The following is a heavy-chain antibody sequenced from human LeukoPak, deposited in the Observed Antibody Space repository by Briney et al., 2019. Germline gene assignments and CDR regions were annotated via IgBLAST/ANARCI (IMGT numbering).Heavy chain of an antibody. Sequence: GVSLRLSCAASGFTFSSYSMNWVRQAPGKGLEWVSYISSSSSTIYYADSVKGRFTISRDNAKNSLYLQMNSLRAEDTAVYYCARGSEVFRFDYWGQGTLVTVSS. CDR3: ARGSEVFRFDY. CDR1: GFTFSSYS. V-gene: IGHV3-48*01. D-gene: IGHD2-8*01. J-gene: IGHJ4*02. CDR2: ISSSSSTI.